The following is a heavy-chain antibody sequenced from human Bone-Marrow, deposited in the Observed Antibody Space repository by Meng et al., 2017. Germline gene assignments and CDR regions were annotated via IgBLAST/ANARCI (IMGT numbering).Heavy chain of an antibody. D-gene: IGHD3-10*01. CDR3: ARAENYTYGSVDS. Sequence: GESLKISCEASGFKVSDFEMNWVRQAPGKGLEWVAVISDDGATKYHAGSVKGRFTISRDNSKNTLYLQMNSTKPEDTAVYYCARAENYTYGSVDSWGQGTLVTVSS. J-gene: IGHJ4*02. CDR2: ISDDGATK. V-gene: IGHV3-30*01. CDR1: GFKVSDFE.